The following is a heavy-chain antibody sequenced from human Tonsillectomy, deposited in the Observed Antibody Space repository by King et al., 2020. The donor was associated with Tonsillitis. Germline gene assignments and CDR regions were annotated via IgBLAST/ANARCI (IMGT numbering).Heavy chain of an antibody. CDR3: AREGDDDDAVDI. D-gene: IGHD3-10*01. J-gene: IGHJ3*02. Sequence: VQLVQSGAEVKKPGSSVKVSCKASGGTFSSYAISWVRQAPGQGLEWMGRIIPILGIANYAQKFQGRVTITADKSTSTAYMELSSLRSEDTAVYYCAREGDDDDAVDIWGQGTMVTVSS. V-gene: IGHV1-69*09. CDR1: GGTFSSYA. CDR2: IIPILGIA.